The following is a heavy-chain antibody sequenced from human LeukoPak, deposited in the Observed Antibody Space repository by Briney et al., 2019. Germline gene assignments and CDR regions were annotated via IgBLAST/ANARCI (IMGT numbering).Heavy chain of an antibody. Sequence: SETLSLTCTVSGGSISSYYWSWIRQPPGKGLEWIGYIYYSGSTNYNPSLKSRVTISVDTSKNQFSLKLSSLTAADTAVYYCARTRLETDEFYFDYWGQGTLVTVSS. CDR1: GGSISSYY. CDR2: IYYSGST. V-gene: IGHV4-59*01. D-gene: IGHD3-10*01. CDR3: ARTRLETDEFYFDY. J-gene: IGHJ4*02.